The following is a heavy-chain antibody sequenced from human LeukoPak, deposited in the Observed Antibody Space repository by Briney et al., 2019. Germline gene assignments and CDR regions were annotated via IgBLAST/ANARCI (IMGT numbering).Heavy chain of an antibody. Sequence: ASVKVSCKASGGTFSSYAISWVRQTPGQGLEWMGRIIPILGIPNYAQKFQGRVTITADKSTTTAYMELSSLRSEDTAVYYCATEAIVVVTARDYWYFDLWGRGTLVTVSS. CDR3: ATEAIVVVTARDYWYFDL. V-gene: IGHV1-69*04. J-gene: IGHJ2*01. D-gene: IGHD2-21*02. CDR1: GGTFSSYA. CDR2: IIPILGIP.